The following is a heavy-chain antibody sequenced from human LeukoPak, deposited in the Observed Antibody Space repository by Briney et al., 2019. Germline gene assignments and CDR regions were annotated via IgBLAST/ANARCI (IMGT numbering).Heavy chain of an antibody. CDR3: ARANDNYYYYYMDV. V-gene: IGHV3-30*02. Sequence: GGSLRLSCAASGFTFSDYGMHWLRQAPSKGLEWVAFIRFDGTSKYYADSVKGRFTISRDNAKNSLYLQMNSLRAEDTAVYYCARANDNYYYYYMDVWGKGTTVTISS. D-gene: IGHD3-9*01. CDR1: GFTFSDYG. J-gene: IGHJ6*03. CDR2: IRFDGTSK.